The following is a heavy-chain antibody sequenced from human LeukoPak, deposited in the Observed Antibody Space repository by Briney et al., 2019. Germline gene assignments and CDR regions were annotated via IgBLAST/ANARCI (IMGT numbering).Heavy chain of an antibody. J-gene: IGHJ6*02. D-gene: IGHD4-11*01. CDR3: ARVQTLNYYYGMDV. Sequence: SETLSLTCTVSGGSISSYYWSWIRLPAGKGLEWIGRIYTSGSTNYNPSLKGRVTMSVDTSKNQFSLKLSSVTAADTAVYYCARVQTLNYYYGMDVWGQGTTVTVSS. V-gene: IGHV4-4*07. CDR1: GGSISSYY. CDR2: IYTSGST.